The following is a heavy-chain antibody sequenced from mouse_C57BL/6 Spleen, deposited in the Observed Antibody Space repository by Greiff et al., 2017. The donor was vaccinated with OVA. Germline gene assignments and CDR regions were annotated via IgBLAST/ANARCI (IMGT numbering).Heavy chain of an antibody. D-gene: IGHD1-1*01. V-gene: IGHV1-7*01. CDR1: GYTFTSYW. CDR3: ARSYFAFDY. J-gene: IGHJ2*01. CDR2: INPSSGYT. Sequence: QVQLKQPGAELAKPGASVKLSCKASGYTFTSYWMHWVKQRPGQGLEWIGYINPSSGYTKYNQKFKDKATLTADKSYSTAYMQLSSLTYEDSAVYYCARSYFAFDYWGQGTTLTVSS.